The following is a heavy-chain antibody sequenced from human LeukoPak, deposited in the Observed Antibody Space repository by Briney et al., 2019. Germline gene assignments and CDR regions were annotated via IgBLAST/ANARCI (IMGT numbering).Heavy chain of an antibody. CDR2: IYYSGST. J-gene: IGHJ4*02. Sequence: SETLSLTCTVSGGSISSYYWSWIRQPPGKGLEWIGYIYYSGSTNYNPSLKSRVTISVDTSKNQFSLKLSSVTAADTAVYYCAKAYSYDYFDYWGQGTLVTVSS. D-gene: IGHD5-18*01. CDR1: GGSISSYY. CDR3: AKAYSYDYFDY. V-gene: IGHV4-59*01.